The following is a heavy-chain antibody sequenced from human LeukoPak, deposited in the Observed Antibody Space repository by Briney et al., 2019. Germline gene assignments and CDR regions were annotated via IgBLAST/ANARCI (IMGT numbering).Heavy chain of an antibody. J-gene: IGHJ5*02. CDR2: SYYSGTT. V-gene: IGHV4-39*01. D-gene: IGHD3-9*01. Sequence: PSETLSLTCTVSGGSVSSASDFWGGIRQPPGKGLEGIGTSYYSGTTYYNASLKSRVSISLHTSKNQFSLKLSSVTAADTAVYYCARRGNYDILTGENWFDPWGQGTLVTVSS. CDR1: GGSVSSASDF. CDR3: ARRGNYDILTGENWFDP.